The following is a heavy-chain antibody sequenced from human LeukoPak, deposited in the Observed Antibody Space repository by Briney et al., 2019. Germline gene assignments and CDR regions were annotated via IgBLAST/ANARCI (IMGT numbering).Heavy chain of an antibody. CDR2: IIPIFGTA. CDR3: ASPYCSSTSCYYYYGMDV. D-gene: IGHD2-2*01. Sequence: ASVKVSCKASGGTFSSYAISWVRQAPGQGLEWMGGIIPIFGTANYAQKFQGRVTITADESTSTAYMELSSLRSEDTAVYYCASPYCSSTSCYYYYGMDVWGQGTTVTVSS. CDR1: GGTFSSYA. V-gene: IGHV1-69*13. J-gene: IGHJ6*02.